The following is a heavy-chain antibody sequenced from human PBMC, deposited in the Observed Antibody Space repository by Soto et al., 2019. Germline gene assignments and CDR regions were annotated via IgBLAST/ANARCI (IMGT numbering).Heavy chain of an antibody. CDR1: GCSFGIYP. J-gene: IGHJ4*02. D-gene: IGHD2-2*01. CDR3: ARESTSGLDY. Sequence: QVQLVQSGAEVKKPGSSVKVSCQTSGCSFGIYPLSWLRQAPGQVLEWVGRVIPILNVANYTQKLHARLTLNADESTTTAYMQLSSLTSEDTAVYYCARESTSGLDYWGQGTLVTVSS. CDR2: VIPILNVA. V-gene: IGHV1-69*04.